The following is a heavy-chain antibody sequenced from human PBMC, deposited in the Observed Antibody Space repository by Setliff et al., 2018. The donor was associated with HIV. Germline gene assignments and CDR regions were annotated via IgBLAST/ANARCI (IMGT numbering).Heavy chain of an antibody. CDR2: IDPNSGGT. V-gene: IGHV1-2*06. D-gene: IGHD3-22*01. Sequence: ASVKVSCKASGYSFTGHYIHWVRQAPGQGLEWLGRIDPNSGGTKYAQKFQGRVTMTRDTSITTAYMELSRLRSDDTAVYYCASPFGASDSGCYEYEAFAIWGQGTMVTVSS. CDR3: ASPFGASDSGCYEYEAFAI. CDR1: GYSFTGHY. J-gene: IGHJ3*02.